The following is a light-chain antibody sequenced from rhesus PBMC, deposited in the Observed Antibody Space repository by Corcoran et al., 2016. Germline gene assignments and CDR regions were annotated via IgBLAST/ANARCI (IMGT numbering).Light chain of an antibody. CDR1: QGISSY. CDR3: LQHNSYPRS. CDR2: AAS. J-gene: IGKJ2*01. Sequence: DIQMTQSPSSLSASVGDTVTITCRASQGISSYLNWFQQKPEKAPKLLIHAASRLESGVPSRFSGSGSGTEFTLTLSSLQPEDFASYYCLQHNSYPRSFGRGTKVEIK. V-gene: IGKV1-28*02.